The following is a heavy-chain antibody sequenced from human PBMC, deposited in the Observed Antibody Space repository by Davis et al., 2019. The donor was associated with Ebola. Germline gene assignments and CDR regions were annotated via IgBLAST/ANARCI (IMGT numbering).Heavy chain of an antibody. CDR1: GYTFTSYA. V-gene: IGHV1-3*04. CDR3: ARNIMSFTTFDS. J-gene: IGHJ4*02. CDR2: INTENGNS. D-gene: IGHD3-3*01. Sequence: ASVTVSCKSSGYTFTSYAIHWVRQAPGQRLEWMGWINTENGNSKYSEKFQGRVTITSDTSASTVYMELSSLRSEDTAVYFCARNIMSFTTFDSWGQGTLVTVSS.